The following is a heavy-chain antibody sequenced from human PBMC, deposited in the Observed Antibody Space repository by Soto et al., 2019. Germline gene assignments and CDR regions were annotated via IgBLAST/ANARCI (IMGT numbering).Heavy chain of an antibody. V-gene: IGHV3-53*04. J-gene: IGHJ3*02. D-gene: IGHD6-19*01. Sequence: PGGSLRLSCAASGFTVSSNYMSWVRQAPGKGLEWVSVIYSGGSTYYADSVKGRFTISRHNSKNTMYLQMNSLRAEDTAVYYCARDRDSSGWSGDDAFDIWGQRTMVTVSS. CDR1: GFTVSSNY. CDR3: ARDRDSSGWSGDDAFDI. CDR2: IYSGGST.